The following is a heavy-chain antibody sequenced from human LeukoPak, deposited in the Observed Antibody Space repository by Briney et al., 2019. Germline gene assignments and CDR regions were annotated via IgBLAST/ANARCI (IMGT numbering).Heavy chain of an antibody. CDR3: ARSSITQHDAFDI. D-gene: IGHD3-3*01. V-gene: IGHV3-30*04. CDR2: ISYDGRNK. J-gene: IGHJ3*02. CDR1: GFTFSNYA. Sequence: GGSLRLSCAASGFTFSNYAMHWVRQAPGKGLEWVAIISYDGRNKYYADSVKGRFTISRDNSKNTLYLQMNSLTPEDTAVYYCARSSITQHDAFDIWGQGTMVTVSS.